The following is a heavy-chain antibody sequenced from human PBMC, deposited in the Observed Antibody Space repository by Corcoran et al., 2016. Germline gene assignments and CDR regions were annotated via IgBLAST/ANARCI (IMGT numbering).Heavy chain of an antibody. J-gene: IGHJ3*02. V-gene: IGHV5-51*01. CDR2: IYPGDSDT. Sequence: EVQLVQSGAEVKKPGESLKISCKGSGYSFTSYWIGWVRQMPGKGLEWMGIIYPGDSDTRYRPSFQGQVTISADKSISTAYLQWSSLKASDTAMYYCARPTSGSYPGMSDALDIWGQGTMVTISS. CDR3: ARPTSGSYPGMSDALDI. CDR1: GYSFTSYW. D-gene: IGHD1-26*01.